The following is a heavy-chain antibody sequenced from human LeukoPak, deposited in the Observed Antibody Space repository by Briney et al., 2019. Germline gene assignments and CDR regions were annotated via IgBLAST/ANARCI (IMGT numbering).Heavy chain of an antibody. V-gene: IGHV3-33*01. D-gene: IGHD1-26*01. CDR3: ARDGRQASGSYPFDY. Sequence: RTGGSLRLSCAASGFTFSSYGMHWVRQAPGKGLEWVAVIWYDGSNKYYADSVKGRFTISRDNSKNTLYLQMNSLRAEDTAVYYCARDGRQASGSYPFDYWGQGTLVTVSS. CDR2: IWYDGSNK. J-gene: IGHJ4*02. CDR1: GFTFSSYG.